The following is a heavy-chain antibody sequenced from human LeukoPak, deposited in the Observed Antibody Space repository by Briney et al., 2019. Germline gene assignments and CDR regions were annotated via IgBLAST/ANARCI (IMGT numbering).Heavy chain of an antibody. CDR1: GFTFSSYA. CDR3: ARVDDLDAFDM. V-gene: IGHV3-30*04. D-gene: IGHD2-2*03. CDR2: ISDDGSNK. J-gene: IGHJ3*02. Sequence: PGGSLGLSCAASGFTFSSYAMHWVRQAPGKGLEWVAVISDDGSNKYYADSVKGRFTISRDNSKNTLYLQMNSLRGEDTAVYYCARVDDLDAFDMWGQGTMVTVSS.